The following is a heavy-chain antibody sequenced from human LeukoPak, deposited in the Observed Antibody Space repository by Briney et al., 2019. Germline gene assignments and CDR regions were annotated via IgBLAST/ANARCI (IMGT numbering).Heavy chain of an antibody. D-gene: IGHD6-13*01. Sequence: GGSLRLSCAASGFTFSTYDMHWVRQAPGKGPEWVAVIGYDGSNKYYADSVNGRFTISRDNSKNTLYLQMNSLRAEDTAVYYCASQTKYSSSWYFDYWGQGTLVTVSS. CDR3: ASQTKYSSSWYFDY. CDR1: GFTFSTYD. CDR2: IGYDGSNK. J-gene: IGHJ4*02. V-gene: IGHV3-30*03.